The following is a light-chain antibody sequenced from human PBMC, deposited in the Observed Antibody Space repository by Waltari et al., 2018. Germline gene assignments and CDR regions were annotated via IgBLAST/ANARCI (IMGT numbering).Light chain of an antibody. CDR2: GAS. Sequence: EIVLTQSPGTLSLSPGERATLSCRASQSVGSNYLVWYQQKPGQAPRLLIYGASSRATGIPDRFTGSRSGTDFTLTISRLEPEDFAVYYCQQYGTSSSFGQGTRLEIK. J-gene: IGKJ5*01. V-gene: IGKV3-20*01. CDR3: QQYGTSSS. CDR1: QSVGSNY.